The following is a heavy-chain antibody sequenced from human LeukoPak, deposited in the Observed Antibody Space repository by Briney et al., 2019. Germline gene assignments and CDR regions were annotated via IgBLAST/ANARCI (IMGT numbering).Heavy chain of an antibody. CDR3: AKDAAAVVGTVYMDV. D-gene: IGHD6-13*01. J-gene: IGHJ6*03. CDR1: RFTFSNYE. V-gene: IGHV3-48*03. CDR2: ISNIGDII. Sequence: PGGSLRLSCAASRFTFSNYEMNWVRQAPGKGLEWISHISNIGDIIHYADSVEGRFTISRDNAKNSLYLQMNSLRAEDTAVYYCAKDAAAVVGTVYMDVWGKGTTVTISS.